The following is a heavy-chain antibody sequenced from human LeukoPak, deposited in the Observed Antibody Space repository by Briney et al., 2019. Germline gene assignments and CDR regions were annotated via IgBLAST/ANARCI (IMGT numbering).Heavy chain of an antibody. J-gene: IGHJ4*02. CDR3: ARGVGWYCSGGSCYWDY. D-gene: IGHD2-15*01. CDR1: GGPFNGYY. Sequence: SETLSLTCAVYGGPFNGYYWSWIRQPPGKGLEWIGEINHSGSTNYNPSLKSRVTMSVDTSKNQFSLKLSSVTAADTAVYYCARGVGWYCSGGSCYWDYWGQGTLVTASS. CDR2: INHSGST. V-gene: IGHV4-34*01.